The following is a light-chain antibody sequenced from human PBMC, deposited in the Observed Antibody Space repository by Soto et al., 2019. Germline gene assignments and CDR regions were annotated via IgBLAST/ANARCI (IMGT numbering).Light chain of an antibody. CDR1: RGIGDR. J-gene: IGKJ4*01. Sequence: DIQMTQSPSSLPAAVGNIFTSTCRASRGIGDRLAWFQQKPGKAPQFLSQAASNLQSGVPSRGSGSGSGTECTLTSSSLQPEDFATYYCQQLNSYPITFGGGTKVEIK. CDR2: AAS. CDR3: QQLNSYPIT. V-gene: IGKV1D-16*01.